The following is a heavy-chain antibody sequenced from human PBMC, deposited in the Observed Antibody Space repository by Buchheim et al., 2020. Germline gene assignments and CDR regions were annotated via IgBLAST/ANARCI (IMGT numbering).Heavy chain of an antibody. D-gene: IGHD3-10*01. J-gene: IGHJ6*02. CDR1: GFTFSSYA. CDR3: AKIPYYGSGSYYFYYYYGMDV. CDR2: ISGSGGST. V-gene: IGHV3-23*04. Sequence: EVQLVESGGGLVQPGGSLRLSCAASGFTFSSYAMSWVRQAPGKGLEWVSAISGSGGSTYYADSVKGRFTLSRDNSKNTLYLQMNSLRAEDTAVYYCAKIPYYGSGSYYFYYYYGMDVWGQGTT.